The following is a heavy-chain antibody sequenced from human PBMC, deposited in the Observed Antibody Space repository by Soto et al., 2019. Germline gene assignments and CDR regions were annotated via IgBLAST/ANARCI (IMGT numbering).Heavy chain of an antibody. CDR1: GGSFSGYY. Sequence: PSETLSLTCAVYGGSFSGYYWSWIRQPPGKGLEWIGEINHSGSTNYNPSLKSRVTISVDTSKNQFSLKLSSVTAADTAVYYCARGPRGYGLRKYGMDVWGQGTTVTVSS. V-gene: IGHV4-34*01. D-gene: IGHD3-10*01. J-gene: IGHJ6*02. CDR3: ARGPRGYGLRKYGMDV. CDR2: INHSGST.